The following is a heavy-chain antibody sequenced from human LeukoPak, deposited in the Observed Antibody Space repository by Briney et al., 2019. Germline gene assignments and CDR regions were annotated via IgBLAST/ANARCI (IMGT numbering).Heavy chain of an antibody. V-gene: IGHV3-9*01. CDR1: GFTFDDYA. CDR3: ARDGVYCSGGSCPASWFDP. D-gene: IGHD2-15*01. CDR2: ISWNSGSI. Sequence: GGSLRLSCAASGFTFDDYAMHWVRQAPGKGLEWVSGISWNSGSIGYADSVKGRFTISRDNAKNSLYLQMNSLRAEDTALYYCARDGVYCSGGSCPASWFDPWGQGTLVTVSS. J-gene: IGHJ5*02.